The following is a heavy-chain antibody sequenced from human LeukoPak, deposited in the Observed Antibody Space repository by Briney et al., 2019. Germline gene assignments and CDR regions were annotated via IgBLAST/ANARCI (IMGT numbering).Heavy chain of an antibody. Sequence: PGGSLRLSCAASGFTFSSYEMNWVCQAPGKGLEWVAVISYDGSNKYYADSVKGRFTISRDNSKNTLYLQMNSLRAEDTAVYYCASEIIFGSFDYWGQGTLVTVSS. J-gene: IGHJ4*02. CDR1: GFTFSSYE. CDR2: ISYDGSNK. CDR3: ASEIIFGSFDY. V-gene: IGHV3-30*04. D-gene: IGHD3-3*01.